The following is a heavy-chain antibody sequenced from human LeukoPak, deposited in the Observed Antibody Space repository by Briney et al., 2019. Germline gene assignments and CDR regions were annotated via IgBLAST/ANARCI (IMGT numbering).Heavy chain of an antibody. Sequence: GGSLRLSCAASEFDFSTHAMTWVRQAPGKGLEWVSAISISGTKTYYADSVKGRFTISRDNSKNTLYLQMNSLRADDTGVYYCASRSPDSSSGFGYWGQGTLVTASP. CDR2: ISISGTKT. CDR1: EFDFSTHA. CDR3: ASRSPDSSSGFGY. J-gene: IGHJ4*02. V-gene: IGHV3-23*01. D-gene: IGHD6-6*01.